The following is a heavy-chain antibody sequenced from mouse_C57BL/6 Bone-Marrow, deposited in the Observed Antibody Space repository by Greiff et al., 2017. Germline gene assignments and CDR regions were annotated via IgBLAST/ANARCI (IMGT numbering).Heavy chain of an antibody. J-gene: IGHJ2*01. CDR2: ISNLAYSI. D-gene: IGHD2-10*01. CDR1: GFTFSDYG. Sequence: EVMLVESGGGLVQPGGSLKLSCAASGFTFSDYGMAWVRQAPREGPEWVAFISNLAYSIYSADTVTGRFTISRENAKNTLYLEKSRLRSEDTAMYYFAIQAYKGFFDYWGQGTTLTVSA. V-gene: IGHV5-15*01. CDR3: AIQAYKGFFDY.